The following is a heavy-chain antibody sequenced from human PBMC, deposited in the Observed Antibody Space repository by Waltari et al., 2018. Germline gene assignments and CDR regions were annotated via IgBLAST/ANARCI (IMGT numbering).Heavy chain of an antibody. CDR2: IIPIFGRT. CDR3: ARGGGRGGSFSFHMDV. CDR1: GGTFGSYA. J-gene: IGHJ6*03. D-gene: IGHD3-10*01. V-gene: IGHV1-69*12. Sequence: QVQLVQSGAEVKKPGSSVKVSCKASGGTFGSYAISWVRQAPGQGLEWMGGIIPIFGRTNYPQTFQDRVKITADESTSIAYMELSGLRFDDTAVYFCARGGGRGGSFSFHMDVWGKGTTVTISS.